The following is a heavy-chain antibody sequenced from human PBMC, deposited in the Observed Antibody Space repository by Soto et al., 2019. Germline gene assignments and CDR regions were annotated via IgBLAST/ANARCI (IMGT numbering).Heavy chain of an antibody. CDR3: AKRERGPDSGPY. V-gene: IGHV3-23*01. CDR1: GFTFSTYS. J-gene: IGHJ4*02. CDR2: ISGSGDYT. D-gene: IGHD2-15*01. Sequence: EVQLLESGGGLVQPGGSLRLSCAASGFTFSTYSMTWVRQAPGKGLEWVSDISGSGDYTYYADSVKGRFTISRDNSRNTVELQMSSRRAEDTALYYCAKRERGPDSGPYWGQGTLVTVSS.